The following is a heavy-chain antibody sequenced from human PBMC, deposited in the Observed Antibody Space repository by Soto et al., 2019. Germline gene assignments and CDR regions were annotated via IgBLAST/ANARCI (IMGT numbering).Heavy chain of an antibody. D-gene: IGHD6-19*01. J-gene: IGHJ6*02. Sequence: SVKVSCKASGGTFSSYAISWVRQAPGQGLEWMGGIIPIFGTANYAQKFQGRVTITADESTSTAYMELSSLRSEDTAVYYCARELRLSSSPGYYYYYGMDVWGQGPTVTVSS. V-gene: IGHV1-69*13. CDR1: GGTFSSYA. CDR2: IIPIFGTA. CDR3: ARELRLSSSPGYYYYYGMDV.